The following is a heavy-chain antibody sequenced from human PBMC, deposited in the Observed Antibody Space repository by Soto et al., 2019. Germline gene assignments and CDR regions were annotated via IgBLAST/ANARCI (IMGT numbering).Heavy chain of an antibody. D-gene: IGHD1-7*01. Sequence: ETLSLTCAVSCGSFTSNNWWTWVRQPPGQGLEWIGETYRTGSTNYNPSLKSRVTISLDKSENQFSLKVTSLTAADTAVYYCASRDPGTSVDYWGQGTLVTVSS. J-gene: IGHJ4*02. V-gene: IGHV4-4*02. CDR3: ASRDPGTSVDY. CDR1: CGSFTSNNW. CDR2: TYRTGST.